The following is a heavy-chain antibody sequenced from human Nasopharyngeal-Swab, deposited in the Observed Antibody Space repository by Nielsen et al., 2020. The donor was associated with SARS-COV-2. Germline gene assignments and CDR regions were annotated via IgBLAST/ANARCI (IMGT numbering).Heavy chain of an antibody. D-gene: IGHD3-22*01. J-gene: IGHJ3*02. V-gene: IGHV4-59*01. CDR1: GGAITSYY. CDR2: IYYSGST. CDR3: ARGYDSSGANAFDI. Sequence: SETLSLTCTVSGGAITSYYWSWIRQPPGKGLEWIGYIYYSGSTNYNPSRKSRVTISVDTSKNQFSLKLSSVTAADTAVYYCARGYDSSGANAFDIWGQGTMVTVSS.